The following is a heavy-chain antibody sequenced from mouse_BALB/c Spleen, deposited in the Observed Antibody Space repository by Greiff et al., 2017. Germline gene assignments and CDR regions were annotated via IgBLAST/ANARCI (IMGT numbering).Heavy chain of an antibody. CDR1: GFTFSSYA. D-gene: IGHD2-4*01. J-gene: IGHJ3*01. CDR3: ARQIYYDYDRGGY. V-gene: IGHV5-6-5*01. Sequence: EVKVEESGGGLVKPGGSLKLSCAASGFTFSSYAMSWVRQTPEKRLEWVASISSGGSTYYPDSVKGRFTISRDNARNILYLQMSSLRSEDTAMYYCARQIYYDYDRGGYWGQGTLVTVSA. CDR2: ISSGGST.